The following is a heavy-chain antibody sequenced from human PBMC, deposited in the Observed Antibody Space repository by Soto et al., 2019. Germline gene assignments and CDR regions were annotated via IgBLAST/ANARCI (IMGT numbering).Heavy chain of an antibody. CDR3: ARGNFEVVVSSSRWFDP. CDR1: GFTFSRFS. D-gene: IGHD2-21*01. Sequence: GGSLRLSCVASGFTFSRFSMNWVRQAPGKGLEWLSYISTTGNTIFYADSVKGRFTISRDNANNSLSLQMDSLRDEDTAVYYCARGNFEVVVSSSRWFDPWGQGTLVTVSS. J-gene: IGHJ5*02. CDR2: ISTTGNTI. V-gene: IGHV3-48*02.